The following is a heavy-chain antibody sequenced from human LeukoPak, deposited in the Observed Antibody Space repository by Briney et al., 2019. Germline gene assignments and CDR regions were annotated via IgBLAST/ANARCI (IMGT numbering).Heavy chain of an antibody. V-gene: IGHV3-64*01. CDR1: GFIFNSYA. J-gene: IGHJ4*02. D-gene: IGHD3-3*01. Sequence: GGSLRLSCAAPGFIFNSYAMTWVRQSPGKGLQYVSAISTTGETTYYANPLQDRLTVSRDNSKNTLYLQMGSLRPEDTAVYFCARARNFWSGYPVFFDSWGRGILVTVSS. CDR2: ISTTGETT. CDR3: ARARNFWSGYPVFFDS.